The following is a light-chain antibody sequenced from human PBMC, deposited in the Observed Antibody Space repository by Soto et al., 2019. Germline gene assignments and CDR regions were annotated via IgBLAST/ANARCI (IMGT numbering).Light chain of an antibody. CDR3: QQRNNWPPEIT. CDR2: DAS. J-gene: IGKJ3*01. V-gene: IGKV3-11*01. Sequence: EIVLTQSPATLSLSPGERATLSCRASQSVSSYLAWYQQKPDQAPRLLIYDASNRATGIPARFSGSGSGTDFTLTISSLEPEDFAVYYCQQRNNWPPEITFGPGTKVDIK. CDR1: QSVSSY.